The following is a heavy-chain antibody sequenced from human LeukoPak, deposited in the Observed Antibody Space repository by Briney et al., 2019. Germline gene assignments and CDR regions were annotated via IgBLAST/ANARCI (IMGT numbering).Heavy chain of an antibody. Sequence: ASVKVSCKASGYTFTGYYMHWVRQAPGQGLEWMGWINPNSGGTNYAQKFQGRVTMTRDTSISTAYMELSRLRSDDTAVYYCARGHYSRVAYTYYDFWSGYPSYYFDYWGQGTLVTVSS. J-gene: IGHJ4*02. CDR1: GYTFTGYY. CDR2: INPNSGGT. D-gene: IGHD3-3*01. CDR3: ARGHYSRVAYTYYDFWSGYPSYYFDY. V-gene: IGHV1-2*02.